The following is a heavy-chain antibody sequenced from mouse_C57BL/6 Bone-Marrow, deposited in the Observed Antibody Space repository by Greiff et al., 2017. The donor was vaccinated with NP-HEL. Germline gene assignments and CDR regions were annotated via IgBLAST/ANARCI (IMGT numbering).Heavy chain of an antibody. D-gene: IGHD1-1*01. V-gene: IGHV7-3*01. CDR2: IRNKANGYTT. CDR1: GFTFTDYY. CDR3: ARYRYYGSSPWFAY. Sequence: DVMLVESGGGLVQPGGSLSLSCAASGFTFTDYYMSWVRQPPGQALEWLGFIRNKANGYTTEYSASVKGRFTISRDNSQSILYLQMNALRAEDSATYYCARYRYYGSSPWFAYWGQGTLVTVSA. J-gene: IGHJ3*01.